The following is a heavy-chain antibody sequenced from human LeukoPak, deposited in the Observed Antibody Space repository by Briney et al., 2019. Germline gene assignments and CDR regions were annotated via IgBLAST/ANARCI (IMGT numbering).Heavy chain of an antibody. J-gene: IGHJ4*02. Sequence: GGSLRLSCAASGFTFSSDAMSWVRQAPGKGLEWVSVISGSGGSTYYADSVKGRFTISRDNSKNTLYLQMNSLRAEDTAVYYCAKVKESGYDFFDYWGQGTLVTVSS. CDR1: GFTFSSDA. CDR2: ISGSGGST. CDR3: AKVKESGYDFFDY. V-gene: IGHV3-23*01. D-gene: IGHD3-3*01.